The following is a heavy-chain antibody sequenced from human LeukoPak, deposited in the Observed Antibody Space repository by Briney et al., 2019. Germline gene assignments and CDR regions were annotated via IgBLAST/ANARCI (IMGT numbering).Heavy chain of an antibody. Sequence: PSETLSLTCAVYGGSFSGYYWIWIRQPPGKGLEWIGEINHSGSTNYNPSLKSRVTISVDTSKNQFSLKLSSVTAADTAVYYCARTLPYYYDSSGYRMGSYLDYWGQGTLVTVSS. CDR1: GGSFSGYY. J-gene: IGHJ4*02. V-gene: IGHV4-34*01. CDR2: INHSGST. D-gene: IGHD3-22*01. CDR3: ARTLPYYYDSSGYRMGSYLDY.